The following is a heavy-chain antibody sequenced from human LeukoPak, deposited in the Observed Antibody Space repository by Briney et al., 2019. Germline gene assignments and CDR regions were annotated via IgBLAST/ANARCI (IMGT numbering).Heavy chain of an antibody. D-gene: IGHD6-19*01. Sequence: PSETLSLTCTVSGGSISSSSYYWGWIRQPPGKGLEWIGSIYYSGSTYYNPSLKSRVTISVDTSKNQFSLKLSSVTAADTAVYYCARLYSSGWGDFDYWGQGTLVTVSS. CDR3: ARLYSSGWGDFDY. J-gene: IGHJ4*02. CDR2: IYYSGST. CDR1: GGSISSSSYY. V-gene: IGHV4-39*01.